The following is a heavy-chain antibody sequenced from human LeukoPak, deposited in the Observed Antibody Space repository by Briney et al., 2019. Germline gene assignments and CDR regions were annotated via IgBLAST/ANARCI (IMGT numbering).Heavy chain of an antibody. D-gene: IGHD1-26*01. Sequence: SETLSLTCAVYGGSFSGYYWSWIRQPPGKGLEWIGEINHSGSTNYNPSLKSRVTISVDTSKNQFSLKLSSVTAADTAVYYCARNEGGVPDWYFDLWGRGTLVTVYS. V-gene: IGHV4-34*01. CDR2: INHSGST. J-gene: IGHJ2*01. CDR1: GGSFSGYY. CDR3: ARNEGGVPDWYFDL.